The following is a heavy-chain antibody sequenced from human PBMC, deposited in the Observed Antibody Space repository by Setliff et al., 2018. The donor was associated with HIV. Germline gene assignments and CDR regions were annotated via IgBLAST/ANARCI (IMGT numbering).Heavy chain of an antibody. D-gene: IGHD7-27*01. CDR2: IKGDGSIT. V-gene: IGHV3-74*03. J-gene: IGHJ4*02. CDR3: ATDLHWAFDY. Sequence: PGGSLRLSCAASGFTFSAYWMHWVRQSPGRGLVGVSHIKGDGSITKYADSVKGRFTISRDNAKNTLYLQMNSLRAEDAAVYYCATDLHWAFDYWGQGSLVTAPQ. CDR1: GFTFSAYW.